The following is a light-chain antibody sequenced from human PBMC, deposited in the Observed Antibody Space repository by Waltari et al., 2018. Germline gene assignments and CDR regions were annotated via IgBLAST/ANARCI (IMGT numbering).Light chain of an antibody. V-gene: IGLV2-14*03. CDR2: DVS. CDR3: CSFTSSSTWV. Sequence: QSALTQPASVSGSPGQSITLSCTGTAPDIGGYNYVSWYQQHPGKAPKLVIFDVSSRPSGISYRFSASKFGNTASLTISGLQPDDEADYYCCSFTSSSTWVFGGGTKLTVL. J-gene: IGLJ3*02. CDR1: APDIGGYNY.